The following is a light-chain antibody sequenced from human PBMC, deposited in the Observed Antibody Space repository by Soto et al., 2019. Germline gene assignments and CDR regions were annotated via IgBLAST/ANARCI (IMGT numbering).Light chain of an antibody. CDR3: QQYNKWPPIT. CDR2: GAS. V-gene: IGKV3-15*01. J-gene: IGKJ5*01. CDR1: QSVSSN. Sequence: EVVMTQSPATLSVSPGETVALSCRVSQSVSSNLAGYQQKPAQAPRLLLFGASTRATGIPARLSGSGSGTEFTPTISSLQSADFAVYYCQQYNKWPPITFGQGTRLEIK.